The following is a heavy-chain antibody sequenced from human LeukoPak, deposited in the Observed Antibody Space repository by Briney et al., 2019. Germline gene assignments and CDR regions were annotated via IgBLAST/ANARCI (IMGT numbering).Heavy chain of an antibody. CDR1: GGSISSGGYY. V-gene: IGHV4-30-2*01. J-gene: IGHJ3*02. CDR2: IYHSGST. CDR3: ARDRRVRAFDI. Sequence: SETLSLTCTVSGGSISSGGYYWSWIRQPPGKGLEWIGYIYHSGSTYYNPSLKSRVTISVDRSKNQFSLKLSSVTAADTAVYYCARDRRVRAFDIWGQGTMVTVSS.